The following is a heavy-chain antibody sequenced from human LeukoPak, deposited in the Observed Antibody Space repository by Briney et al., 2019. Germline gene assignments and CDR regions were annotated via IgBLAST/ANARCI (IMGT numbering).Heavy chain of an antibody. Sequence: PGGSLRLSCAASGFTFGDYAMHWVRQAPGKGLVWVSGISWNSGSIGYADSVKGRFTISRDNAKNSLYLQMNSLRAEDTALYYCAKGKSSFVYYYDSTTNWFGPWGQGTLVTVSS. CDR1: GFTFGDYA. CDR3: AKGKSSFVYYYDSTTNWFGP. D-gene: IGHD3-22*01. V-gene: IGHV3-9*01. CDR2: ISWNSGSI. J-gene: IGHJ5*02.